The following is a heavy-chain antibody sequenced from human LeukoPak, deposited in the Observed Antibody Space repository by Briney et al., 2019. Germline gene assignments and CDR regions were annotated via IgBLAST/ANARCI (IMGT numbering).Heavy chain of an antibody. CDR2: VFGGGNT. CDR3: ASWPGGWYGEDS. J-gene: IGHJ4*02. V-gene: IGHV3-53*01. D-gene: IGHD6-19*01. CDR1: GFTFSSYL. Sequence: QPGGSLRLSCAASGFTFSSYLMTWVRQAPGKGLEWVSVVFGGGNTYYADSVKGRFTISRDTFKNTVNLEMNSLRAEDTAVYYCASWPGGWYGEDSWGQGTLVTVSS.